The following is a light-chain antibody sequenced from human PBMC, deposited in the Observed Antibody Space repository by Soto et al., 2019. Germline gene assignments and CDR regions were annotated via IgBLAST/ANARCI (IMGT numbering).Light chain of an antibody. CDR3: QVWDSSSDRYV. CDR1: NIGRKS. V-gene: IGLV3-21*04. J-gene: IGLJ1*01. CDR2: YDT. Sequence: SSELTQPPSVSVAPGTTARITCGGNNIGRKSVHWYRQKPGQAPVLAIYYDTGRPSGIPERYSGSNSGNTATLTISRVEAGDEADYYCQVWDSSSDRYVFGTGTKLTVL.